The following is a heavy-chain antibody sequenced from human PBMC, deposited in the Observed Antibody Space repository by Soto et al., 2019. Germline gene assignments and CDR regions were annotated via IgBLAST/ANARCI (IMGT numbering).Heavy chain of an antibody. CDR2: MHYTGYS. J-gene: IGHJ4*02. V-gene: IGHV4-59*03. D-gene: IGHD3-16*01. Sequence: PSETLSLTCTVSGASMNDYYGSWIRQPPGKGLEWIGYMHYTGYSNYNASLKSRVTISIDRSKNQISLNLRSLTAADTAVYYCAISGHSFAGAVWGQGTRVTVSS. CDR3: AISGHSFAGAV. CDR1: GASMNDYY.